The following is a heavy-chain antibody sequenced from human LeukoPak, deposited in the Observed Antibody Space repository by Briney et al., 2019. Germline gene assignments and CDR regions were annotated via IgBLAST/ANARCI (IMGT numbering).Heavy chain of an antibody. Sequence: SETLSLTCTVSGGSISSGGYYWSWIRQHPGKGLEWIGYIYYTGSTYYNPSLKSRVTISVDTSKNQFSLKLSSVTAADTAVYYCARVGIVVVPAALDYWGQGTLVTVSS. CDR2: IYYTGST. CDR3: ARVGIVVVPAALDY. V-gene: IGHV4-31*03. J-gene: IGHJ4*02. D-gene: IGHD2-2*01. CDR1: GGSISSGGYY.